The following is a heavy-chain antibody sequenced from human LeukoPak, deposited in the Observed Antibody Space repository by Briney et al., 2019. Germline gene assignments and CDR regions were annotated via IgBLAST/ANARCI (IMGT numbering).Heavy chain of an antibody. D-gene: IGHD1-26*01. Sequence: GGSLRLSCTASGFTFSNAAMNWVRQAPGKGLRWIGRIKSKSEGGTTDYAAPAKDRFTISRDNSKNVLFLHMSSLKSEDTAIYYCARLRGGPSGPPHYFDYWGQGTLVTVSS. CDR1: GFTFSNAA. J-gene: IGHJ4*02. CDR3: ARLRGGPSGPPHYFDY. V-gene: IGHV3-15*07. CDR2: IKSKSEGGTT.